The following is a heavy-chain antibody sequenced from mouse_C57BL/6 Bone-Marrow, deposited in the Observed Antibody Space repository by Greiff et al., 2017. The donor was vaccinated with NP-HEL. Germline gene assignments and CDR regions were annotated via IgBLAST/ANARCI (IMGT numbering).Heavy chain of an antibody. Sequence: EVQLVESGGGLVQPGGSLKLSCAASGFTFSDYYMYWVRQTPEKRLEWVAYISNGGGSTYYLDTVKGRFTISRDNAKNTLYLQMSRLKSEDTAMYYCARTIYDGYYAYAYWGQGTLVTVSA. J-gene: IGHJ3*01. CDR1: GFTFSDYY. V-gene: IGHV5-12*01. CDR2: ISNGGGST. CDR3: ARTIYDGYYAYAY. D-gene: IGHD2-3*01.